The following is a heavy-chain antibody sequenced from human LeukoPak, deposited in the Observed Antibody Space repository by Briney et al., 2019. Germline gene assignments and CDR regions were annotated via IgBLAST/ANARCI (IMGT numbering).Heavy chain of an antibody. CDR2: IYYSGTT. Sequence: SETLSLTCTVSVGFISNYLWNWIRQPPGKGLEWIGYIYYSGTTNYNPSLKSRVTISLDTTKNQFPLKLTSAYPTDTAVYYCGRAPSRRRYFDLWGRGTLVTVSS. V-gene: IGHV4-59*08. CDR3: GRAPSRRRYFDL. J-gene: IGHJ2*01. CDR1: VGFISNYL.